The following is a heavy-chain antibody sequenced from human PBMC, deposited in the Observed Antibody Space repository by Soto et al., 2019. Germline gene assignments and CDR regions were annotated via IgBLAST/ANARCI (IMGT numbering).Heavy chain of an antibody. D-gene: IGHD2-15*01. CDR3: ARDPCGGSCYSFAFDI. V-gene: IGHV3-48*01. CDR1: GFTFSSYS. Sequence: EVQLVESGGGLVQPGGSLRLSCAASGFTFSSYSMNWVRQAPGKGLEWVSYISSSSCTIYYADSVKGRFTISRDNAKNSLYLQMNSLRAEDTAVYYCARDPCGGSCYSFAFDIWGQGTMVTVSS. CDR2: ISSSSCTI. J-gene: IGHJ3*02.